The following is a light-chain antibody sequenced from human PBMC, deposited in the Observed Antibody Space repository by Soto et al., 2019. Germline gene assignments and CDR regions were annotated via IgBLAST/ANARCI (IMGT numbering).Light chain of an antibody. CDR2: VAS. Sequence: DIQMTQSPSSLSASVGDRVTISCRASQAIRRDFGWYHQRPGKAPKRLIYVASNLQTGVASRFSGNGSGTEFTLTISSLQPEDFATYYCLQHNTYPGTFGQGTKVEIK. V-gene: IGKV1-17*01. CDR3: LQHNTYPGT. CDR1: QAIRRD. J-gene: IGKJ1*01.